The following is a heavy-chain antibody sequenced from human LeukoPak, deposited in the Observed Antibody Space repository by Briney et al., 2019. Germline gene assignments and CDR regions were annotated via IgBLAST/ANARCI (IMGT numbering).Heavy chain of an antibody. CDR1: GGSISSYF. CDR3: ARMDAYTYGYADY. J-gene: IGHJ4*02. Sequence: SETLSLTCTVSGGSISSYFWSWIRQPPGKGLEWIGSISYSGSTYYNPSLKSRVTIFLDTSKNHFSLSLSSVTAADTAVYYCARMDAYTYGYADYWGQGTLVTVSS. CDR2: ISYSGST. D-gene: IGHD5-18*01. V-gene: IGHV4-39*02.